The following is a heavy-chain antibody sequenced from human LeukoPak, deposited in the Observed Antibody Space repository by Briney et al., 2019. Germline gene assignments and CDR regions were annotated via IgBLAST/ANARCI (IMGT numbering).Heavy chain of an antibody. CDR3: ASSVFQVPNPGARYYYYMDV. J-gene: IGHJ6*03. CDR2: ISAYNGNT. D-gene: IGHD1-14*01. Sequence: GASVKVSCKASGGTFTSYGISWVRQAPGQGLEWMGWISAYNGNTNYAQKLQGRVTITTDESTSTAYMELSSLRSEDTAVYYCASSVFQVPNPGARYYYYMDVWGKGTTVTVSS. CDR1: GGTFTSYG. V-gene: IGHV1-18*01.